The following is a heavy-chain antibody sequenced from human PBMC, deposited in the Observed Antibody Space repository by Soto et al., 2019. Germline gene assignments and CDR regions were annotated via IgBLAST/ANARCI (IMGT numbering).Heavy chain of an antibody. CDR1: DYTFTSNG. D-gene: IGHD1-26*01. CDR3: ARGMWELPIDY. CDR2: ISPYNDNT. V-gene: IGHV1-18*01. J-gene: IGHJ4*02. Sequence: ASVKLSCKASDYTFTSNGINWVRQAPGQGLEWMGWISPYNDNTQYAQRFQGRVTLTTDTSTNTAYMELRSLRSDDTAVYYCARGMWELPIDYWGQGTLVTVSS.